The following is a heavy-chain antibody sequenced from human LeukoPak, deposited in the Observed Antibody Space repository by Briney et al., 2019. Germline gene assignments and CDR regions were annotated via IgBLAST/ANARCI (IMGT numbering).Heavy chain of an antibody. CDR2: IKQDGSEK. J-gene: IGHJ6*04. CDR3: ARVGGDIVVVPAAKGTGAALVYDYYGMDV. V-gene: IGHV3-7*03. Sequence: GGSLRLSCAASGFTFSSYWMSWVRQAPGKGLDWVANIKQDGSEKYYVNSVKGRFTISRDNAKNSLYLQMNSLRAEDTAVYYCARVGGDIVVVPAAKGTGAALVYDYYGMDVWGKGTTVTVSS. CDR1: GFTFSSYW. D-gene: IGHD2-2*01.